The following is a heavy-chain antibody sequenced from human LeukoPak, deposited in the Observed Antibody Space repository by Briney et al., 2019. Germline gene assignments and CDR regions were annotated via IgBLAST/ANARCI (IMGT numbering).Heavy chain of an antibody. V-gene: IGHV3-9*01. CDR2: ISWNSGSI. D-gene: IGHD3-10*01. Sequence: GGSLRLSCAASGFTFDDYAMHWVRQAPGKGLEWVSGISWNSGSIGYADSVKGRFTISRDNAKNSLYLQMNSLRAEDTALYYCAKEITMVRGVIITGGFDYWGQGTLVTVSS. CDR1: GFTFDDYA. J-gene: IGHJ4*02. CDR3: AKEITMVRGVIITGGFDY.